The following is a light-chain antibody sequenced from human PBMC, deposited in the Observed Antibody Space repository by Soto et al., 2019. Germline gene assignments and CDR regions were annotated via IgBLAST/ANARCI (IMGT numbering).Light chain of an antibody. CDR3: QQYGSLTWT. V-gene: IGKV3-20*01. J-gene: IGKJ1*01. CDR1: QSVSSN. Sequence: EIVMTQSPATLSVSPGERATLSCRASQSVSSNLAWYQQKPGQAPRPLISGASRRATGVPDRFSGSGSGTDFTLTISRLEPEDFAVYYCQQYGSLTWTFGQGTKVDIK. CDR2: GAS.